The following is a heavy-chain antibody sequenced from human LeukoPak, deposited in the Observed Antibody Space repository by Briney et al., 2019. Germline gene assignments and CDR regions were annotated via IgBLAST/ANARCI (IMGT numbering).Heavy chain of an antibody. J-gene: IGHJ4*02. Sequence: GGSLRLSCAASGFTFSSYAMNWVRQAPGKGLEWVSYISSSGSTIYYADSVKGRFTISRDNSKNTLYLQMNSLRAEDTAVYYCAKVGERYCSSTSCQPFDWGQGTLVTVSS. CDR2: ISSSGSTI. CDR3: AKVGERYCSSTSCQPFD. CDR1: GFTFSSYA. V-gene: IGHV3-23*01. D-gene: IGHD2-2*01.